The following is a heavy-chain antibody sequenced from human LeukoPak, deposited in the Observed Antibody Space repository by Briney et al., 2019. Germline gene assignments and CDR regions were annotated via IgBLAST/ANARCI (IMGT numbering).Heavy chain of an antibody. Sequence: PGRSLRLSCTASGFTFGDYAMSWVRQAPGMGLEWVGFIRSKAYGGTTEYAASVKGRFTTSRDDSKSIAYLQVNNLKTEDTAVYYCTRDLAVTGYYSGMDVWGQGTTVTVSS. CDR1: GFTFGDYA. V-gene: IGHV3-49*04. CDR3: TRDLAVTGYYSGMDV. D-gene: IGHD6-19*01. J-gene: IGHJ6*02. CDR2: IRSKAYGGTT.